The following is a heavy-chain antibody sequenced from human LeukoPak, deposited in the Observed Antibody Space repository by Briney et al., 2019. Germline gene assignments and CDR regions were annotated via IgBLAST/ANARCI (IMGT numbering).Heavy chain of an antibody. CDR3: ARDGLLRGAFDI. J-gene: IGHJ3*02. Sequence: PSETLSLTCTVSGGSISSGGYYWSWIRQHPGKGLEWIGYIYYSGSTNYNPSLKSRVTISVDTSKNQFSLKLSSVTAADTAVYYCARDGLLRGAFDIWGQGTMVTVSS. V-gene: IGHV4-61*08. D-gene: IGHD3-22*01. CDR2: IYYSGST. CDR1: GGSISSGGYY.